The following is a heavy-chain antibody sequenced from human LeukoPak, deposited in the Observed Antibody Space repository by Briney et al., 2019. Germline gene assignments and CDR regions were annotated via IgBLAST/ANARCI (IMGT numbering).Heavy chain of an antibody. D-gene: IGHD1-26*01. CDR3: ARAIVGATIDY. J-gene: IGHJ4*02. V-gene: IGHV1-3*01. CDR2: INAGNGNT. Sequence: ASVKVSCKASGYTFTGYYMHWVRQAPGQGLEWMGWINAGNGNTKYSQKFQGRVTITRDTSASTAYMELSSLRSEDTAVYYCARAIVGATIDYWGQGTLVTVSS. CDR1: GYTFTGYY.